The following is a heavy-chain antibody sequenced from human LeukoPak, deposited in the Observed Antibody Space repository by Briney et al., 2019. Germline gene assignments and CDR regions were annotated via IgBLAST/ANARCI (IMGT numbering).Heavy chain of an antibody. CDR1: GGSLSGYY. D-gene: IGHD3-10*01. Sequence: PSETLSLTCAVYGGSLSGYYWSWIRQPPGKGLEWIGEINHSGSTNYNPSLKSRVTISVDTSKNQFSLKLSSVTAADTAVYYCARGTDYYGSGSYVYYYGMDVWGQGTTVTVSS. CDR2: INHSGST. V-gene: IGHV4-34*01. J-gene: IGHJ6*02. CDR3: ARGTDYYGSGSYVYYYGMDV.